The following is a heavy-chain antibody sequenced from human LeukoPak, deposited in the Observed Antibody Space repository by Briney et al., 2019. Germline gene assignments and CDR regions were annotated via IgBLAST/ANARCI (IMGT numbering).Heavy chain of an antibody. Sequence: SETLSLTCTVSGGSISSHYWSWIRQPPGKGLEWIGYIYYSGSTNYNPSLKSRVTISVDTSKNQFSLKLSSVTAADTAVYYCARERLYCSSTSCYTWGNWFDPWGQGTLVTVSS. V-gene: IGHV4-59*11. CDR2: IYYSGST. J-gene: IGHJ5*02. CDR1: GGSISSHY. D-gene: IGHD2-2*02. CDR3: ARERLYCSSTSCYTWGNWFDP.